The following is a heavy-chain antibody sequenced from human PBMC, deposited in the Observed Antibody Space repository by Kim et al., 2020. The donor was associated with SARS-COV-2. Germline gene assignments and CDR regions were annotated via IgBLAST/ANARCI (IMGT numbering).Heavy chain of an antibody. D-gene: IGHD5-12*01. CDR3: AKMAVMDGYNYVYYYGMDV. CDR1: GFTFDTYA. V-gene: IGHV3-23*01. CDR2: ISGIGVNK. Sequence: GGSLRLSCVGSGFTFDTYAMSWVRQAPGKGLEWVSVISGIGVNKFYADSVRGRFTISRDNSKNIVYLQMNSLTDEDTALYYCAKMAVMDGYNYVYYYGMDVWGQGTTVTVSS. J-gene: IGHJ6*02.